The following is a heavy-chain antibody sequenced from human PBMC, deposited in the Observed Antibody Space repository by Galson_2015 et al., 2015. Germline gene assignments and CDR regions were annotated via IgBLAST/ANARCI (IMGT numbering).Heavy chain of an antibody. CDR2: ISAYNGNT. CDR3: ARADPPATVTTGFDY. CDR1: GYTFTSYG. Sequence: SVKVSCKASGYTFTSYGISWVRQAPGQGLEWMGWISAYNGNTNYAQKLQGRVTMTTDTSTSTAYMELRSLRSDDTAVYYCARADPPATVTTGFDYWGQGTLVTVSS. V-gene: IGHV1-18*01. J-gene: IGHJ4*02. D-gene: IGHD4-17*01.